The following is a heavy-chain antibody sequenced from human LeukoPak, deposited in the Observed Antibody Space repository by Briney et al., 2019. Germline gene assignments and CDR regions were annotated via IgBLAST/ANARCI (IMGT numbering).Heavy chain of an antibody. J-gene: IGHJ5*02. Sequence: SETLSLTCTVSGGSITSSGYYWVWIRQPPGKGLEWIGNIYSGGTTYYNPSLKCRVTISVDTSKNHFSLRLTSVTAADTAFYYCARRQGGSSWFDPWGQGTLVTVSS. CDR2: IYSGGTT. CDR1: GGSITSSGYY. CDR3: ARRQGGSSWFDP. V-gene: IGHV4-39*02. D-gene: IGHD6-13*01.